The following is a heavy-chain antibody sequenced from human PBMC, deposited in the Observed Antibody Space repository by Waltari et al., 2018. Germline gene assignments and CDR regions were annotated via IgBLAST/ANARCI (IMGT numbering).Heavy chain of an antibody. Sequence: QVQLQQSGPGMVKHSQTPSLTCDISGDSVSSNRAAWHWIRQSPSRGLEWLGRTYYRSKWYNDYAVSVKSRITINPDTSKNQFSLHLNSVTPEDTAVYYCARARGTSEFDYWCQGTLVTVSS. CDR2: TYYRSKWYN. V-gene: IGHV6-1*01. CDR1: GDSVSSNRAA. J-gene: IGHJ4*02. CDR3: ARARGTSEFDY. D-gene: IGHD3-10*01.